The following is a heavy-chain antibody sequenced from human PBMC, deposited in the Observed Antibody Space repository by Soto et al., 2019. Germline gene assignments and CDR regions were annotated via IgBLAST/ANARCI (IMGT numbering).Heavy chain of an antibody. CDR1: GVPFNSYG. V-gene: IGHV1-69*09. J-gene: IGHJ5*02. D-gene: IGHD6-6*01. CDR2: INPACQLR. CDR3: ARMKLATRNP. Sequence: QVVLLQPGTEVKRPGSSVKVSCKASGVPFNSYGFAWVRQAPGRGLEWVGRINPACQLRNYEQRLQGRVTTTADTCTATGYMESSGRTSEQTAVYYSARMKLATRNPWGQGPLVTVSS.